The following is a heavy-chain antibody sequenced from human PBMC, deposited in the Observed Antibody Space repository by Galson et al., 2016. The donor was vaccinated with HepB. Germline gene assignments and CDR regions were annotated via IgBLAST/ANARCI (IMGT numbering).Heavy chain of an antibody. CDR1: GDCVSSYSGA. D-gene: IGHD3-10*01. Sequence: CAISGDCVSSYSGAWDWLRQSPSRGLEWLGRTYYRSRWYNDYAGSVKGRITIEADTSKNLFSLQLTSVTVADTALYYCARDRGSGRHFFDSWGQGTLVSVSS. CDR3: ARDRGSGRHFFDS. J-gene: IGHJ4*02. CDR2: TYYRSRWYN. V-gene: IGHV6-1*01.